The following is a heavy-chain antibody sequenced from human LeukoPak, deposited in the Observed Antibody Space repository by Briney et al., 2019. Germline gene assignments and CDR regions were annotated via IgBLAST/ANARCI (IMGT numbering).Heavy chain of an antibody. CDR3: ARASGYYSHFDY. CDR2: INWNGGST. CDR1: GFTFDDYG. V-gene: IGHV3-20*04. J-gene: IGHJ4*02. Sequence: GGSLRLSCAASGFTFDDYGMSWVRQAPGKGLEWVSGINWNGGSTGYADSVKGRFTISRDNAKNSLYLQMNSLRAEDTAVYYCARASGYYSHFDYWGQGTLVTVSS. D-gene: IGHD3-22*01.